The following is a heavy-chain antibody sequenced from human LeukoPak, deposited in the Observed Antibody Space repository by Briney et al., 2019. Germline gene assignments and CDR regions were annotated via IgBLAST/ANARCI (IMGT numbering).Heavy chain of an antibody. D-gene: IGHD5-18*01. CDR1: GGSISSYY. Sequence: SETLSLTCTVSGGSISSYYWSWIRQPPGKGLEWIGYIYYSGSTNYNPSLKSRVTISVDTSKNQFSLELSSVTAADTAVYYCARGSVDTAMVVGYWGQGTLVTVSS. CDR3: ARGSVDTAMVVGY. V-gene: IGHV4-59*01. J-gene: IGHJ4*02. CDR2: IYYSGST.